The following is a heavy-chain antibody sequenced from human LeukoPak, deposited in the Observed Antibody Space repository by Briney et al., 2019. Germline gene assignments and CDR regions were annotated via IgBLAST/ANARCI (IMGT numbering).Heavy chain of an antibody. CDR3: TRGYAGIDY. J-gene: IGHJ4*02. Sequence: GGSLRLSCAASGFTFSSHWMHWVRQAPGKGLVWVSRIDTDGSSTTYADSVKGRFTVSRDNAKNTLYLQMNSLRAEDTAVYYCTRGYAGIDYWGQGTLVTVSS. D-gene: IGHD5-12*01. CDR1: GFTFSSHW. CDR2: IDTDGSST. V-gene: IGHV3-74*01.